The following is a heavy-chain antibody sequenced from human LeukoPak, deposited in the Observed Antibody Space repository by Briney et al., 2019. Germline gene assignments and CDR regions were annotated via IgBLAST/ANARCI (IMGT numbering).Heavy chain of an antibody. CDR1: GGSINNSPYY. CDR3: ASFPTVTSDRIDY. CDR2: VYYSGTT. V-gene: IGHV4-39*07. J-gene: IGHJ4*02. D-gene: IGHD4-17*01. Sequence: SETLSLTCTVSGGSINNSPYYWGWIRQPPGKGLEWIGTVYYSGTTYYNPSLKSRVTISVDTSKNQFSLKLSSVTAADTAVYYCASFPTVTSDRIDYWGQGTPVTVSS.